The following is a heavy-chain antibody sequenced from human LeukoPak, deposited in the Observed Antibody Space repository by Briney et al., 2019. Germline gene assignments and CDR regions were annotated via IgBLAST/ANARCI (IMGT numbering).Heavy chain of an antibody. V-gene: IGHV1-2*02. CDR3: ARGVGDILPYFDY. D-gene: IGHD3-9*01. CDR1: GYTFTGYY. Sequence: ASVKVSCKASGYTFTGYYMHWVRQSPGQGLEWMGRINPNSGGTNYAQKFQGRVTMTRDTSISTAYMELSRLRSDDTAVYYCARGVGDILPYFDYWGQGTLVTASS. CDR2: INPNSGGT. J-gene: IGHJ4*02.